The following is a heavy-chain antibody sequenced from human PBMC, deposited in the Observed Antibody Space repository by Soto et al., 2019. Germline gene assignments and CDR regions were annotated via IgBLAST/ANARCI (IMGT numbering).Heavy chain of an antibody. CDR1: GGTFSSYA. J-gene: IGHJ4*02. CDR2: IIPIFGTA. Sequence: ASVKVSCKASGGTFSSYAISWVRQAPGQGLEWMGGIIPIFGTANYAQKFQGRVTITADESTSTAYMELSSLRSEDTAVYYCARYQDFWSGPYFDYWGQGXLVTVYS. CDR3: ARYQDFWSGPYFDY. D-gene: IGHD3-3*01. V-gene: IGHV1-69*13.